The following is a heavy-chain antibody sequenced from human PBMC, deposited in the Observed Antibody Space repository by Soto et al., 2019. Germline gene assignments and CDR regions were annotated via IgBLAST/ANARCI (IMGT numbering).Heavy chain of an antibody. V-gene: IGHV1-69*01. J-gene: IGHJ3*01. D-gene: IGHD3-22*01. Sequence: QVQLIQSEAEVKKPGSSVRVSCTASGGIFGSHGFSWVRQAPGQRLEWVGGFIPIFRTLTYTEKIQARVRIAADESTNTVYLDLSSLTSEDTAVYYCVRDRRIYYSDPHDEFVASDYEVWGQGTMVXVSS. CDR2: FIPIFRTL. CDR3: VRDRRIYYSDPHDEFVASDYEV. CDR1: GGIFGSHG.